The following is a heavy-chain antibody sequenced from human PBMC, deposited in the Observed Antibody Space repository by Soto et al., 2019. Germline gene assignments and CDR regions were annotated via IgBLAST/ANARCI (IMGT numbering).Heavy chain of an antibody. CDR3: ARDPSYYGMDV. CDR2: INAGNGNT. CDR1: GYTFTSYA. J-gene: IGHJ6*02. V-gene: IGHV1-3*05. Sequence: QVQLVQSGAEEEKPGASVKVSCKASGYTFTSYAMHWVRQAPGQRLEWMGWINAGNGNTKYSQKFQSRVTITRDTAASTAYMELSSLRSEDTAVYYCARDPSYYGMDVWGQGTTVTVSS.